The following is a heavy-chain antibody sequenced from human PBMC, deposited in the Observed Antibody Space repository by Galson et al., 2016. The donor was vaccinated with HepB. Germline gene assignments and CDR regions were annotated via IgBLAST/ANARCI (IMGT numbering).Heavy chain of an antibody. J-gene: IGHJ4*02. Sequence: SLRLSCAASGFTFSLYWMHWVRQAPGKGLVWVSQINSDGSDANYADSVEGRFTISRDNARNTLYLQMNSLRVEDTGVYCCASDGVVLVAATLDYWGQGTLVTVSS. D-gene: IGHD2-15*01. CDR1: GFTFSLYW. CDR3: ASDGVVLVAATLDY. CDR2: INSDGSDA. V-gene: IGHV3-74*01.